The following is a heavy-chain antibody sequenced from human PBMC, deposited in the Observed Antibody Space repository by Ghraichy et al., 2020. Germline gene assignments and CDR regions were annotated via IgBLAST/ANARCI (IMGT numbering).Heavy chain of an antibody. Sequence: SETLSLTCTVSGGSISSYYWSWIRQPPGKGLEWIGYIYYSGSTNYNPSLKSRVTISVDTSKNQFSLKLSSVTAADTAVYYCARDRAPYYYDSRDGAFDIWGQGTMVTVSS. V-gene: IGHV4-59*01. CDR2: IYYSGST. CDR3: ARDRAPYYYDSRDGAFDI. J-gene: IGHJ3*02. CDR1: GGSISSYY. D-gene: IGHD3-22*01.